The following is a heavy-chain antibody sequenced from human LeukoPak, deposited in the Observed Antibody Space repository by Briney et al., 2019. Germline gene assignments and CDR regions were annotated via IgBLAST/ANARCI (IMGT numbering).Heavy chain of an antibody. CDR2: ITSSSTTI. CDR1: GFTFSRNS. D-gene: IGHD3-16*01. V-gene: IGHV3-48*01. Sequence: GGSLRLSCAASGFTFSRNSMNWVRQAPGRGLEWVSYITSSSTTIYYADSVKGRFTISRDNAQNSLYLQMNSLRVEDTAVYYCATDTSALYHAFDVWGQGTMVTVSS. CDR3: ATDTSALYHAFDV. J-gene: IGHJ3*01.